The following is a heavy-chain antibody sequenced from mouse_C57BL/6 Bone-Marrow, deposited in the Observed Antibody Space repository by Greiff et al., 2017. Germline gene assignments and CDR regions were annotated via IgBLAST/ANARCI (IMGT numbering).Heavy chain of an antibody. CDR2: INPSNGGT. D-gene: IGHD2-1*01. Sequence: QVQLKQPGTELVKPGASVKLSCKASGYTFTSYWMHWVKQRPGQGLEWIGNINPSNGGTNYNEQFKSKDTLTVDKSSSTAYMQLSSLTSEDSAVYYCASQGGGIYYGNYDWFAYWGQGTLVTVSA. CDR3: ASQGGGIYYGNYDWFAY. J-gene: IGHJ3*01. V-gene: IGHV1-53*01. CDR1: GYTFTSYW.